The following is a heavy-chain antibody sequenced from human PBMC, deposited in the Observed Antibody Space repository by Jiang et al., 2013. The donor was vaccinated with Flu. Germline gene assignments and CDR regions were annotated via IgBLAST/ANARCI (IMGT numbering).Heavy chain of an antibody. CDR2: FGTA. D-gene: IGHD3-10*01. V-gene: IGHV1-69*06. CDR3: ARDARVLLWFGSLIELGI. Sequence: FGTANYAQKFQGRVTITADKSTSTAYMELSSLRSEDTAVYYCARDARVLLWFGSLIELGIWGQGTLVTVSS. J-gene: IGHJ4*02.